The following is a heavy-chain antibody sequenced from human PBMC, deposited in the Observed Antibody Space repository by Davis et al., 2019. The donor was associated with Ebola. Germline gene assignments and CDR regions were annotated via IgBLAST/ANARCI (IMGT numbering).Heavy chain of an antibody. D-gene: IGHD3-22*01. V-gene: IGHV3-11*01. CDR2: ISSSGSSI. J-gene: IGHJ4*02. Sequence: GGSLRLSCAASGFTFSDYYMNWIRQALGKGLECISYISSSGSSIYYADSVRGRFTISRDNSKSTLYLQMNSLRAEDAALYYCARPHSYDSNGFYCFEYWGQGSLVTVSS. CDR1: GFTFSDYY. CDR3: ARPHSYDSNGFYCFEY.